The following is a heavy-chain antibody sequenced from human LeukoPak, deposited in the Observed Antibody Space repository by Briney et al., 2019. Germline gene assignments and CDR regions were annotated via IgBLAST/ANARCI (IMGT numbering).Heavy chain of an antibody. CDR1: GYTFTGYY. Sequence: ASVKVSCKASGYTFTGYYMHWVRQAPGHGLEWMGWINPDSGGTNYAQKFQGRVTMTRDTSINTAYMELSRLRSDDTAVYYCARDGRGLGFYYYYMDVWGKGTTVTVSS. J-gene: IGHJ6*03. V-gene: IGHV1-2*02. CDR2: INPDSGGT. CDR3: ARDGRGLGFYYYYMDV.